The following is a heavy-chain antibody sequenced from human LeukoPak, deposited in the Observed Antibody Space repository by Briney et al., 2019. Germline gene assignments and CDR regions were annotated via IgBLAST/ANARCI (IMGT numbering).Heavy chain of an antibody. CDR2: INPNSGDT. Sequence: ASVKVSCTASGYTLTVYYIHWVRQAPGQGLEWMGRINPNSGDTNFAQKFQGGVTMTRDTSISTAYMDLSGLRPDDTAVYYCARGGSGYTYGRGSYFDYWGHGILVTVSS. CDR1: GYTLTVYY. V-gene: IGHV1-2*06. CDR3: ARGGSGYTYGRGSYFDY. D-gene: IGHD5-18*01. J-gene: IGHJ4*01.